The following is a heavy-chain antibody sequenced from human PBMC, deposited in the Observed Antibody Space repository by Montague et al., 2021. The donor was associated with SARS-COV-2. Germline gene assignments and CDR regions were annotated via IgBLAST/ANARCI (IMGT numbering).Heavy chain of an antibody. D-gene: IGHD6-19*01. CDR2: IYHSGST. J-gene: IGHJ6*02. CDR1: GGSISSSNW. CDR3: ARWDSSGWFGRSYYGMDV. V-gene: IGHV4-4*02. Sequence: SETLSLTCAVSGGSISSSNWGSWVRQPPGKGLEWIGEIYHSGSTKYNPSLKSRVTISVDKSKNQFSLKLSSVTAADTAVYYCARWDSSGWFGRSYYGMDVWGQGTTVTVSS.